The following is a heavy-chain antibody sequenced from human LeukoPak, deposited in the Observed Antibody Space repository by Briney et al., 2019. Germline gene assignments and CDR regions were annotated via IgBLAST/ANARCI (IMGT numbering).Heavy chain of an antibody. CDR1: GFTFSSYA. V-gene: IGHV3-23*01. J-gene: IGHJ4*02. CDR2: ISGSGGST. Sequence: RGSLRLSCAASGFTFSSYAMSWVRQAPGKGLEWVSAISGSGGSTYYADSVKGRFTISRDNSKNTLYLQMNSLRAEDTAVYYCAKGDVDIVATTGTLYYFDYWGQGTLVTVSS. CDR3: AKGDVDIVATTGTLYYFDY. D-gene: IGHD5-12*01.